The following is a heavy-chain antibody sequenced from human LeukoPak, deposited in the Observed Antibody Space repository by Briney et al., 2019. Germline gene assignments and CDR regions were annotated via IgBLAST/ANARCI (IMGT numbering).Heavy chain of an antibody. CDR2: IYTSGST. Sequence: SQTLSLTCTVSGGSISSGSYYWSWIRQPAGKGLEWIGRIYTSGSTNYNPSLKSRVTISVDTSKNQFSLKLSSVTAADTAVYYCARSDIVVVPAAIPPHYCYGMDVWGQGTTVTVSS. CDR3: ARSDIVVVPAAIPPHYCYGMDV. J-gene: IGHJ6*02. CDR1: GGSISSGSYY. D-gene: IGHD2-2*01. V-gene: IGHV4-61*02.